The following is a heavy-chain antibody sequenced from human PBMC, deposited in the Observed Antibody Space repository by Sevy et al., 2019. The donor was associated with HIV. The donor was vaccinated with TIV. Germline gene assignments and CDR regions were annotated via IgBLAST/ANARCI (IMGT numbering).Heavy chain of an antibody. D-gene: IGHD3-10*01. J-gene: IGHJ4*02. CDR1: GFTFSYSG. V-gene: IGHV3-30*02. CDR3: AKNTAAVGVGGFDY. CDR2: IQFDGSSQ. Sequence: GGSLRLSCAASGFTFSYSGMHWVRQAPGKGLEWLTFIQFDGSSQYYADSVKGRFTILRDNSKNTLYLQMNSLRGDDTAVYYCAKNTAAVGVGGFDYWGQGALVTVFS.